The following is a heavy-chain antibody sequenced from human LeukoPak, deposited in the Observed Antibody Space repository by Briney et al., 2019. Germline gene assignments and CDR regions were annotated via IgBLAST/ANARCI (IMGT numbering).Heavy chain of an antibody. CDR3: ARGRRCTTTTCYLLSVDWFDP. D-gene: IGHD2-21*01. Sequence: SETLSLTCSVSGASISSYYWNWIRQPAGKGLEWIGRIYTSGSTNYNPSLKSRVTMSVDTSKNQFSLKLSSVTAADTAVYYCARGRRCTTTTCYLLSVDWFDPWGQGTLVTVSS. CDR1: GASISSYY. J-gene: IGHJ5*02. CDR2: IYTSGST. V-gene: IGHV4-4*07.